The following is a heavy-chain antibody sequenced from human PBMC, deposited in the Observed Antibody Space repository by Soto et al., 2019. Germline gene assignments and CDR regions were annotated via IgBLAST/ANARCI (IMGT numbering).Heavy chain of an antibody. CDR2: IKSKTDGGTT. CDR3: TTADSNYDYIWGSYPVFDY. CDR1: GFTFSNAW. J-gene: IGHJ4*02. Sequence: GGSLRLSCAASGFTFSNAWMSWVRQAPGKGLEWVGRIKSKTDGGTTDYAAPVKGRFTISRDDSKNTLYLQMNSLKTEDTAVYYCTTADSNYDYIWGSYPVFDYWGQGTLVTVSS. V-gene: IGHV3-15*01. D-gene: IGHD3-16*02.